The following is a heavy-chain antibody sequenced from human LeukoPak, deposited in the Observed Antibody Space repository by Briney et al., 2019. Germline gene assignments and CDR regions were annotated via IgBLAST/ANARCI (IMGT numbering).Heavy chain of an antibody. Sequence: GGSLRLSCEASGFTFNKFYMSWVRQAPGKGLAWVSLISNNGGSTYYADSVKGRFTISRDNSKNTLNLQMSSLRAEDTAVYYCVKRGSGDYFDYWGQGTLVTVSS. CDR3: VKRGSGDYFDY. CDR2: ISNNGGST. D-gene: IGHD3-16*01. CDR1: GFTFNKFY. J-gene: IGHJ4*02. V-gene: IGHV3-23*01.